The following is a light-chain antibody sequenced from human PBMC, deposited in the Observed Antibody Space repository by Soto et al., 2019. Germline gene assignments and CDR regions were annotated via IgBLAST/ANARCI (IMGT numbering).Light chain of an antibody. J-gene: IGLJ2*01. CDR3: SSYTSSSTRV. V-gene: IGLV2-14*01. Sequence: QSALTQPASVSGSPGQSITISCTGTSSDVGGYNYVSWYQQHPGKAPKLMIYEVSNRPSGVSNRFSGSKSGNTASLTISVLQAEDEADYYCSSYTSSSTRVFGGGTTLTV. CDR2: EVS. CDR1: SSDVGGYNY.